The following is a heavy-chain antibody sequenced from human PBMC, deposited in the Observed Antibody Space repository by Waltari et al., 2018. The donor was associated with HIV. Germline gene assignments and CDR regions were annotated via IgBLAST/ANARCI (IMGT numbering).Heavy chain of an antibody. J-gene: IGHJ4*02. D-gene: IGHD3-22*01. CDR1: GFIFDDYA. CDR3: VKGPASGGYLYDFDY. Sequence: EVQLVESGGVVVQPGGSLRLSCAASGFIFDDYAMHWVRQAAGKGLEWVSLISCDGGSTDYADSVKARCTISRDNSKNSLYLRMDSLTPEDTALYFCVKGPASGGYLYDFDYWGQGTLVTVSS. CDR2: ISCDGGST. V-gene: IGHV3-43D*04.